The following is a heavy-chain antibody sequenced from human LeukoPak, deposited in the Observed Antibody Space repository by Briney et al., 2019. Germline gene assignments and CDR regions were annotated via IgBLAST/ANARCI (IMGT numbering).Heavy chain of an antibody. CDR3: ARGSGYCSGGSCYFPPYYYYYMDV. D-gene: IGHD2-15*01. CDR1: GFTVSSNY. J-gene: IGHJ6*03. V-gene: IGHV3-66*02. Sequence: GGSLRLSCAASGFTVSSNYMSWVRQPPGKGLEWVSVIYSGGSTYYADSVKGRFTISRDNSKNTLYLQMNSLRAEDTAVYYCARGSGYCSGGSCYFPPYYYYYMDVWGKGTTVTVSS. CDR2: IYSGGST.